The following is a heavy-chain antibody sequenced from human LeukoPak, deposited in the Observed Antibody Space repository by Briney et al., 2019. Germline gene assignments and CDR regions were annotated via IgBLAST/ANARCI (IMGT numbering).Heavy chain of an antibody. J-gene: IGHJ4*02. CDR1: RFTFSNYV. CDR2: ISRSGTDT. D-gene: IGHD1-26*01. CDR3: AKASSVSYIFFDY. Sequence: GGSLRPSCAASRFTFSNYVMTWVRQAPGKGLEWVSLISRSGTDTYYTDSVKGRFTISRDNSKNTVFLQMNSLRAEDTAVYYCAKASSVSYIFFDYWGQGTLVTVSS. V-gene: IGHV3-23*01.